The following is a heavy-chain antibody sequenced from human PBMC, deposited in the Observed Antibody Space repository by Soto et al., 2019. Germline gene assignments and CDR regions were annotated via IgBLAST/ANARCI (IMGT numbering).Heavy chain of an antibody. J-gene: IGHJ4*02. D-gene: IGHD3-10*01. CDR3: AKGRGGSGSLTPRVAF. V-gene: IGHV3-23*01. CDR1: GFTFNNYA. CDR2: ISGGGDTT. Sequence: EVQLLESGGGVVQPGGSLRLSCAASGFTFNNYAMTWVRQAPGKGLEWVSAISGGGDTTSYADSVKGRFTVSRDCSKNTLYLQMSSLRAEDTALYYCAKGRGGSGSLTPRVAFWGQGTLVTVSS.